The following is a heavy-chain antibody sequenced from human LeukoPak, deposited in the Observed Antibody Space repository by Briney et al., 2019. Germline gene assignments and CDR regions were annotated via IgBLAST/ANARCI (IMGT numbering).Heavy chain of an antibody. J-gene: IGHJ5*02. CDR1: GGSISGYY. Sequence: PSKTLSLTCTVSGGSISGYYWSWIRQPPGKGLEWIGYISYSGSTDYNPSLKSRLTISVDTSKNQFSLKLGSVTAADTAIYYCARGNADYVVSWGQGTLVTVSS. D-gene: IGHD2-8*02. V-gene: IGHV4-59*01. CDR3: ARGNADYVVS. CDR2: ISYSGST.